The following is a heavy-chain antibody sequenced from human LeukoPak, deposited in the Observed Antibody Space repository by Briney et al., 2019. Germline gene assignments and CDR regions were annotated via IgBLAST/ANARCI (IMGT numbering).Heavy chain of an antibody. D-gene: IGHD3-22*01. CDR3: AREPGFDSSGYLNWFDP. J-gene: IGHJ5*02. CDR1: GXSISSSNW. CDR2: IYHSGST. V-gene: IGHV4-4*02. Sequence: SETLSLTCAVSGXSISSSNWWSWVRQPPGRGLEWIGEIYHSGSTNYNPSLKSRVTISVDTSKNQLSLKLSSVTAADTAVYYCAREPGFDSSGYLNWFDPWGQGTLVTVSS.